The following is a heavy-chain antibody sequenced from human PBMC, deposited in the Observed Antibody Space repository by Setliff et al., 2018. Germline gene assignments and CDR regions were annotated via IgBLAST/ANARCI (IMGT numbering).Heavy chain of an antibody. D-gene: IGHD6-19*01. V-gene: IGHV4-39*07. CDR3: AREQWLDPPGYYYMDV. CDR2: IYYSGST. J-gene: IGHJ6*03. CDR1: GVSISSTSYY. Sequence: SETLSLTCPVSGVSISSTSYYWDWIRQSPGKGLEWIGAIYYSGSTYYNPSLKSRVSMSLNTSKNQFSLKLNSVTAADMAVYYCAREQWLDPPGYYYMDVWAKGTTVTVSS.